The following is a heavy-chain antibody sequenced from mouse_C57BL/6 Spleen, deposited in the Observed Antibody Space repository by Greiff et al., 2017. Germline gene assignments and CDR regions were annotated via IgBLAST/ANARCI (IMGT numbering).Heavy chain of an antibody. CDR2: ISYDGSN. V-gene: IGHV3-6*01. CDR1: GYSITSGYY. J-gene: IGHJ4*01. D-gene: IGHD1-1*01. Sequence: EVKLVEPGPGLVKPSQSLSLTCSVTGYSITSGYYWNWIRQLPGNKLEWMGYISYDGSNNYNPSLKNRISITRDTSKNQSFLTLNSVTTDDTATYYCARGGTAVEGPYDAMDYWGQGTSVTVSS. CDR3: ARGGTAVEGPYDAMDY.